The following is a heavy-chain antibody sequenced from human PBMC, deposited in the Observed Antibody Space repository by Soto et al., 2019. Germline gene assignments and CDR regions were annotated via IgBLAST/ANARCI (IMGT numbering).Heavy chain of an antibody. Sequence: SVKVSCKASGGTFSSYAISWVRQAPGQGLEWMGGIIPIFGTANYAQKFQGRVTITADESTSTAYMELSSLRSEDTAVYYCARPIYCSSISCHYLHDAFDIWGQGTMVTVSS. J-gene: IGHJ3*02. CDR3: ARPIYCSSISCHYLHDAFDI. CDR1: GGTFSSYA. CDR2: IIPIFGTA. V-gene: IGHV1-69*13. D-gene: IGHD2-2*01.